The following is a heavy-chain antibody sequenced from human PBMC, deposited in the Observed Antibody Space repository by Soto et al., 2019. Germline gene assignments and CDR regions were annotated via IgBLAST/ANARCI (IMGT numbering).Heavy chain of an antibody. V-gene: IGHV3-30*18. D-gene: IGHD2-8*01. CDR3: AKDYCTNGVCLMRFDP. Sequence: PGGSLRLSCAASGFTFSSYGMHWVRQAPGKGLEWVAVISYDGSNKYYADSVKGRFTISRDNSKNTLYLQMNSLRAEDTAVYYCAKDYCTNGVCLMRFDPWGQGTLVTVSS. CDR2: ISYDGSNK. J-gene: IGHJ5*02. CDR1: GFTFSSYG.